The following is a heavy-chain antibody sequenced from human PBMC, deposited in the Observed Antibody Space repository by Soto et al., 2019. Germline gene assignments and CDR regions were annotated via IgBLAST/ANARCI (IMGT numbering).Heavy chain of an antibody. J-gene: IGHJ4*02. CDR1: GFTFSSSW. D-gene: IGHD3-22*01. V-gene: IGHV3-74*01. Sequence: EVQLVESGGGLVQPGGSLRLSCAASGFTFSSSWMHWVRQAPGKGLVWVSRINIDGSRISYADSVKGRCTISRDNAKNTLYMEMNSLGVEDPAVYYCIRGDGDRYDGHGYLGRHWGQGTLVTVST. CDR2: INIDGSRI. CDR3: IRGDGDRYDGHGYLGRH.